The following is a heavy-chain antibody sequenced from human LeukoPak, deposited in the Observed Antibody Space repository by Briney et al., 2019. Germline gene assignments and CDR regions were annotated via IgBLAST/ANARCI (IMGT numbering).Heavy chain of an antibody. CDR2: IYNDGST. CDR3: ARNILFAFDI. J-gene: IGHJ3*02. CDR1: GLTVSSSY. Sequence: GRSLRLSCAASGLTVSSSYMSWVRQAPGQGLEWVSIIYNDGSTYYAASMKGRFTISRDNSKNTLYLQVNSLRAEDTAMYYCARNILFAFDIWGQGTMVTVSS. V-gene: IGHV3-53*01.